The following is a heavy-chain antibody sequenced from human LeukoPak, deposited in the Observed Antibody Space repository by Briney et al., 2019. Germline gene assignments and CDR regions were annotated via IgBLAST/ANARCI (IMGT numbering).Heavy chain of an antibody. J-gene: IGHJ3*02. D-gene: IGHD4-17*01. Sequence: GGSLRLSCTASGFTFNSFAMSWVRQAPGKGLEWVAVISGSGGSTYYADSVKGRFTISRDNSKSTLYLQMHNLRAEDTALYYCATEVTTYAFDIWGQGTIVTVSS. V-gene: IGHV3-23*01. CDR1: GFTFNSFA. CDR3: ATEVTTYAFDI. CDR2: ISGSGGST.